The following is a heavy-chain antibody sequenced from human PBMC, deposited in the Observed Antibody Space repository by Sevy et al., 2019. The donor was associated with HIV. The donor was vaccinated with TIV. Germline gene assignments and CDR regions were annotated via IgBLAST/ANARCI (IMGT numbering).Heavy chain of an antibody. V-gene: IGHV3-23*01. CDR1: GFTFTSYA. D-gene: IGHD3-10*01. CDR3: AKDLGAGVWFGEGD. CDR2: IGASGAST. J-gene: IGHJ4*02. Sequence: GGSLRLSCAASGFTFTSYAMSWVRQAPGKGLEWVSGIGASGASTHDADSVKGRFTISRDNSKNTLHLQMNSLRGEDTAIYYCAKDLGAGVWFGEGDWGQGTLVTVSS.